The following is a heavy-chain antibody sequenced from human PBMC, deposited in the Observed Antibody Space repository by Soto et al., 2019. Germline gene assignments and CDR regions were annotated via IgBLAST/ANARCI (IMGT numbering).Heavy chain of an antibody. D-gene: IGHD3-10*01. CDR2: IYSTGTT. CDR3: AKDGRGSGSHYNSFGY. Sequence: GGSLRLSCAASGFNFANFGMSWVRQAPGKGLEWVSLIYSTGTTKYADSVKGRFTVSRDNAKNTLYLQMNSLRAEDTAVYYCAKDGRGSGSHYNSFGYWGQGTLVTVSS. V-gene: IGHV3-53*01. CDR1: GFNFANFG. J-gene: IGHJ4*02.